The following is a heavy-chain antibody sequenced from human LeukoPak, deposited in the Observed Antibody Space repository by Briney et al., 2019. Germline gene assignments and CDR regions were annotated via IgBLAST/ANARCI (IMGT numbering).Heavy chain of an antibody. D-gene: IGHD3-10*01. Sequence: SETLSLTCAVYGGSFSGYYWSWIPQPPGKGLEWIGEINHSGSTNYNPSLKSRVTISVDTSKNQFSLKLSSVTAADTAVYYCARGKYYGSGSSTFDYWGQGTLVTVSS. V-gene: IGHV4-34*01. J-gene: IGHJ4*02. CDR1: GGSFSGYY. CDR2: INHSGST. CDR3: ARGKYYGSGSSTFDY.